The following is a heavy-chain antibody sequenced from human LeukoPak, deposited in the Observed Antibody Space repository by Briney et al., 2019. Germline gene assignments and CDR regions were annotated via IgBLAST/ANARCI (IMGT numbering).Heavy chain of an antibody. D-gene: IGHD3-10*01. CDR3: TTDSSYRITMVRGVIIKMKDLDY. V-gene: IGHV3-15*01. Sequence: GGSLRLSCAASGFTFSNAWMSWVRQAPGKGLEWVGRIKSKTDGGTTDYAAPVKGRFTISRDDSINTLYLQMNSLKTEDTAVYYCTTDSSYRITMVRGVIIKMKDLDYWGQGTLVTVSS. J-gene: IGHJ4*02. CDR1: GFTFSNAW. CDR2: IKSKTDGGTT.